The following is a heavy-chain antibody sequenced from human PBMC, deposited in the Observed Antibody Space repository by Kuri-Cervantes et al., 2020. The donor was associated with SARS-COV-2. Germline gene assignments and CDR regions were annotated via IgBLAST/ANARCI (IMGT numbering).Heavy chain of an antibody. V-gene: IGHV4-59*04. J-gene: IGHJ5*02. CDR1: GGSISSYY. D-gene: IGHD2-2*03. Sequence: ESLKISCTVSGGSISSYYWSWIRQPPGKGLEWIGIIHHSGNTHYNSSLMSRVTMSVDTFKNQFSLNLRSLTAADTAIYYCARVGYCFGTRCVTYFDPWGQGTLVTVSS. CDR3: ARVGYCFGTRCVTYFDP. CDR2: IHHSGNT.